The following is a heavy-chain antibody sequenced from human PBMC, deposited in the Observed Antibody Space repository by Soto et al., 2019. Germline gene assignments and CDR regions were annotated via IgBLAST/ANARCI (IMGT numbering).Heavy chain of an antibody. CDR1: GGSISNYY. CDR2: IYTSGNT. Sequence: PSETLSLTCTVSGGSISNYYWSWIRQPAGKGLEWIGRIYTSGNTNYNPSLKGRVTMSVDMSKNQFSLKLSSVAAADTAVYYCARGDNGDNGRAFDPWAREPWSPSPQ. CDR3: ARGDNGDNGRAFDP. J-gene: IGHJ5*02. D-gene: IGHD4-17*01. V-gene: IGHV4-4*07.